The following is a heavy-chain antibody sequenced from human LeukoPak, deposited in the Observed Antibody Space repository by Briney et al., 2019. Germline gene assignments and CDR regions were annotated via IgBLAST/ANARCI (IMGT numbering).Heavy chain of an antibody. D-gene: IGHD3-22*01. V-gene: IGHV3-33*01. Sequence: GGSLRLSCAASGFTFSRYGMHWVRQAPGKGLEWVALIWYDGSNKYYADSVKGRFTISRDNSKNTLYLQMNSLRAEDTAVYYCARDYDSSGHWGQGTLVTVSS. CDR1: GFTFSRYG. J-gene: IGHJ4*02. CDR2: IWYDGSNK. CDR3: ARDYDSSGH.